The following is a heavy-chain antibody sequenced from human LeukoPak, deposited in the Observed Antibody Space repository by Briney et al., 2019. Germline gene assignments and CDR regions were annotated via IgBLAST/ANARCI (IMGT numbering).Heavy chain of an antibody. CDR2: ISDDGINK. J-gene: IGHJ3*02. V-gene: IGHV3-30*04. CDR1: GFTFSSYA. Sequence: GGSLRLSCAASGFTFSSYAMHWVRQAPGKGLEWVAVISDDGINKYYADPVKGRFTISRDNSKNTLYLEMSSLRAEDTAVYYCASVDDLDAFAMWGQGTMVIVFS. CDR3: ASVDDLDAFAM. D-gene: IGHD5-12*01.